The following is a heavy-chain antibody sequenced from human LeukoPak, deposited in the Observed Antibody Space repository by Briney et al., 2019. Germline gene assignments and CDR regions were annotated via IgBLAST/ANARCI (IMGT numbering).Heavy chain of an antibody. CDR2: IKQDGSEK. CDR1: GFTFSSYW. Sequence: GGSLRLSCAASGFTFSSYWMSWVRQAPGKGLEWVANIKQDGSEKYYVDSVKGRFTISRDNAKNSLYLQMNSLRAEDTAVYYCARSPYGGKGAADYYMDVWGKGTTVTVSS. J-gene: IGHJ6*03. D-gene: IGHD4-23*01. V-gene: IGHV3-7*01. CDR3: ARSPYGGKGAADYYMDV.